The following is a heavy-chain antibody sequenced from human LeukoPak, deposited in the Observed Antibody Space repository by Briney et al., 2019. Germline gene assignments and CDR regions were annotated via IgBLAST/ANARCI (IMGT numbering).Heavy chain of an antibody. J-gene: IGHJ4*02. V-gene: IGHV1-18*04. CDR1: GYTFTNYG. CDR3: ARVPPSAHQLLSSDY. D-gene: IGHD2-2*01. Sequence: GASVMVSCKASGYTFTNYGISWVRQAPGQGLEWMAWISANNGETRYAQNFQGRVTMTTDTSTSTAYMELRSPRSDDTAVYYCARVPPSAHQLLSSDYWGQGTQVTVSS. CDR2: ISANNGET.